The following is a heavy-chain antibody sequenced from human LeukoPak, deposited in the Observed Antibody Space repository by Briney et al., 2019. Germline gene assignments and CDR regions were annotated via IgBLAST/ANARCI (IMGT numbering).Heavy chain of an antibody. V-gene: IGHV1-18*01. Sequence: ASVKVSCKASGYTFTSYGISWVRQAPGQGLEWMGWISAYNGNTNYAQKLQGRVTMTTDTSTSTAYMELRSLRSDDTAVYYCARVSVTLFGAVIILNAFDVWGQGTMITVSS. J-gene: IGHJ3*01. CDR3: ARVSVTLFGAVIILNAFDV. CDR1: GYTFTSYG. CDR2: ISAYNGNT. D-gene: IGHD3-3*01.